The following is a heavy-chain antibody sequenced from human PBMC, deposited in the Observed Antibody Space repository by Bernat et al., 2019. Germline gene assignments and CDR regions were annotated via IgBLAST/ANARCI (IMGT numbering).Heavy chain of an antibody. CDR3: ARSPSDGYVTETYYFDC. J-gene: IGHJ4*02. CDR2: ISANTNYI. CDR1: GFTFSNFN. D-gene: IGHD5-24*01. V-gene: IGHV3-21*01. Sequence: EVQLVESGGGLVKPGGSLRLSCAASGFTFSNFNMNWVRQAPGKGLEWVSSISANTNYIDYADSVKGRFTVSRDNARNSLFLQMNGLRAEDTAVYYCARSPSDGYVTETYYFDCWGQGILVTVSS.